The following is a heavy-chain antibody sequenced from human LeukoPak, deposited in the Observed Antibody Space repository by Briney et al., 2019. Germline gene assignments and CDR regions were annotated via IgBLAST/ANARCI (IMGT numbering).Heavy chain of an antibody. D-gene: IGHD3-10*01. Sequence: ASVKVSCKASGYTFTGYYMHWVRQAPGQGLEWMGWINPNSGGTNYAQKSQGRVTMTRDTSISTAYMELSRLRSDDTAVYYCARLQGLWFGESTFDYWGQGTLVTVSS. J-gene: IGHJ4*02. CDR1: GYTFTGYY. V-gene: IGHV1-2*02. CDR2: INPNSGGT. CDR3: ARLQGLWFGESTFDY.